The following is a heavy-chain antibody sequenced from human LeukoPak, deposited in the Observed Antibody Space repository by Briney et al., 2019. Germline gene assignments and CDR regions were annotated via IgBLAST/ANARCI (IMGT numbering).Heavy chain of an antibody. D-gene: IGHD2-8*02. Sequence: GGSLRLSCTVSGFTVSSNSMSWVRQAPGKGLEWVSSIFPSGGEIHYADSVRGRFTISRDNSKSTLSLQMNSLRAEDTAIYYCATYRQVLLPFESWGQGTLVTVSS. CDR1: GFTVSSNS. J-gene: IGHJ4*02. V-gene: IGHV3-53*01. CDR3: ATYRQVLLPFES. CDR2: IFPSGGEI.